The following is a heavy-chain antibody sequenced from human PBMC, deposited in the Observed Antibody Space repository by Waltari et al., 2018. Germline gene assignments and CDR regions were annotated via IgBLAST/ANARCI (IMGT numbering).Heavy chain of an antibody. CDR3: ARDYCDRTNCHGMDV. Sequence: QVQLVESGGGVVQPGRSLRLSCAASEFTFRSYAMHWARQAPGKGLGWVAVISNNERNIYYVDSVKGRFIISRDNSRKMLYLQMNSLRTEDTAVYYCARDYCDRTNCHGMDVWGQGTTVTVSS. CDR1: EFTFRSYA. J-gene: IGHJ6*02. D-gene: IGHD3-22*01. V-gene: IGHV3-30*04. CDR2: ISNNERNI.